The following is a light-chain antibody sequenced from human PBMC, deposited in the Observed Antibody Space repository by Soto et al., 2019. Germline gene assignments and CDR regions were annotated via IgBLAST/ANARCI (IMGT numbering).Light chain of an antibody. V-gene: IGKV4-1*01. J-gene: IGKJ4*01. CDR2: WAS. Sequence: DIVMTQSPDSLAVSLGERATINCKSSQSVLLTSNNKNYLAWYQQKPGQPPKVLISWASTRESGVPDRFSGSGSGTDFNLTITRLQAEDVAVYFCQQYYTTLTFGGGTKVEIK. CDR1: QSVLLTSNNKNY. CDR3: QQYYTTLT.